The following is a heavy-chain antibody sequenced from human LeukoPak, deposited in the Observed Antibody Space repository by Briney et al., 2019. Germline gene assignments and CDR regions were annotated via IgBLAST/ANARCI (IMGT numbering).Heavy chain of an antibody. J-gene: IGHJ6*02. D-gene: IGHD6-13*01. CDR3: AKDDHSSGYSSSWYGGYYYYGMDV. Sequence: GGSLRLSCTASGFTFGDYAMSWVRQAPGKGLEWVGFIRSKAYGGTTEYAASVKGRFTISRDDSKSIAYLQMNSLRAEDTAVYYCAKDDHSSGYSSSWYGGYYYYGMDVWGQGTTVTVSS. CDR2: IRSKAYGGTT. CDR1: GFTFGDYA. V-gene: IGHV3-49*04.